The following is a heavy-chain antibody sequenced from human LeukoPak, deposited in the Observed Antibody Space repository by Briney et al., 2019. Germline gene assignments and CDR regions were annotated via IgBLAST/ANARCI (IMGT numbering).Heavy chain of an antibody. J-gene: IGHJ6*02. Sequence: PSETLSLTCAVYGGSFSGYYWSWIRQPPGKGLEWIGETNHSGSTNYNPSLKSRVTISVDTSKNQFSLKLSSVTAADTAVYYCARKYGYYHYYGMDVWGQGTTVTVSS. V-gene: IGHV4-34*01. D-gene: IGHD2-8*01. CDR3: ARKYGYYHYYGMDV. CDR2: TNHSGST. CDR1: GGSFSGYY.